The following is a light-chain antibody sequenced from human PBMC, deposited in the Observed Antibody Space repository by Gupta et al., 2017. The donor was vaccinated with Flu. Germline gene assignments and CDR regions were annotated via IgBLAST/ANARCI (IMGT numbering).Light chain of an antibody. Sequence: QTAVTQESSLTVSPGGTVTLTCTSTTGAVTSASYPTWFQQKPGQAPRALIYKTNNKPSWTPARFSGSLLGDTAALTFSEVRPEDEAEYYCLLYSGGTEWVFGGGTKVTVL. CDR3: LLYSGGTEWV. CDR2: KTN. CDR1: TGAVTSASY. J-gene: IGLJ2*01. V-gene: IGLV7-43*01.